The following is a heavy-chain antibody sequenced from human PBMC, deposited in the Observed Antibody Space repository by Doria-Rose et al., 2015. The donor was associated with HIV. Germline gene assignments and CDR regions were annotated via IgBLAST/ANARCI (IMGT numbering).Heavy chain of an antibody. D-gene: IGHD6-19*01. Sequence: LVKPSETLSLTCTVSGGSISSYYWSWIRQPPGMGLEWIGYIYYTGNTNSNPSLKSRVTVSVDTSKNQFSLRLNSVSAADTAVYYCATDRGSGWTFDYWGQGTLVTVSS. CDR3: ATDRGSGWTFDY. CDR2: IYYTGNT. J-gene: IGHJ4*02. V-gene: IGHV4-59*01. CDR1: GGSISSYY.